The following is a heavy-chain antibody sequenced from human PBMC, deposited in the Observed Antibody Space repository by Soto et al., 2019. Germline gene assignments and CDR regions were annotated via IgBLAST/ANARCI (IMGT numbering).Heavy chain of an antibody. CDR2: IYYSGST. CDR3: ARIWGLDAFDI. V-gene: IGHV4-39*01. J-gene: IGHJ3*02. CDR1: SISISSISYY. Sequence: SETLSLTCTVASISISSISYYWGWIRQPPGKGLEWIGSIYYSGSTYYNQSLKNRVTISVNTTKNQITLKLRSETAADTAVYFCARIWGLDAFDIWGQGTMVT. D-gene: IGHD3-16*01.